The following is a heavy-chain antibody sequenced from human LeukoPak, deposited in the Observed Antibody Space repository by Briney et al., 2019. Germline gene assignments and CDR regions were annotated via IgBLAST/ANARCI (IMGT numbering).Heavy chain of an antibody. V-gene: IGHV4-34*01. D-gene: IGHD6-19*01. CDR1: GGSFSGYY. Sequence: SETLSLTCAVYGGSFSGYYWSWIRQPPGKGLEWIGEINHSGSTNYNPSLKSRVTISVDTSKNQFSLQLSSVTAADTAVYYCSGLAVAGTRHFDYWGQGTLVTVSS. J-gene: IGHJ4*02. CDR2: INHSGST. CDR3: SGLAVAGTRHFDY.